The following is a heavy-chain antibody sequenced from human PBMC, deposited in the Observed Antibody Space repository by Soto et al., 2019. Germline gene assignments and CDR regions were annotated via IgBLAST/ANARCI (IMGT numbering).Heavy chain of an antibody. D-gene: IGHD3-3*01. CDR3: AGQSGRFLEWDYWYFDL. V-gene: IGHV4-39*01. J-gene: IGHJ2*01. CDR2: IYYSGST. Sequence: QLQLQESGPGLVKPSVTLSLTCTVSGGSISSSSYYWGWIRQPPGKGLEWIGSIYYSGSTYYNPSLKSRVTISVDTSKNQFSLKLSSVTAADTAVYYCAGQSGRFLEWDYWYFDLWGRGTLVTVSS. CDR1: GGSISSSSYY.